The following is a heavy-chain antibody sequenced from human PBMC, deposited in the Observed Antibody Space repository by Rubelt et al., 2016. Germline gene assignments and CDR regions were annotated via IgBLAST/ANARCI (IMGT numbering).Heavy chain of an antibody. CDR2: ISSSSSYI. Sequence: SGFTFSSYSMNWVRQAPGKGLEWVSSISSSSSYIYYADSVKGRFTISRDNAKNSLYLQMNSLRAEDTALYYCAKGGYSYGLPHFDYWGQGTLVTVSS. D-gene: IGHD5-18*01. J-gene: IGHJ4*02. CDR1: GFTFSSYS. CDR3: AKGGYSYGLPHFDY. V-gene: IGHV3-21*04.